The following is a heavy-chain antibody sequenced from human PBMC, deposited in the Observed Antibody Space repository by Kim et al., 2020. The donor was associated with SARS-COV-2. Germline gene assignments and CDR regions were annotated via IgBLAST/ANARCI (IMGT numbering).Heavy chain of an antibody. D-gene: IGHD1-1*01. CDR2: ISSSSSYI. V-gene: IGHV3-21*01. CDR1: GFTFSSYS. CDR3: ARERDDPVFDY. J-gene: IGHJ4*02. Sequence: GGSLRLSCAASGFTFSSYSMNRVRQAPGKGLEWVSSISSSSSYIYYADSVKGRFTISRDNAKNSLYLQMNSLRAEDTAVYYCARERDDPVFDYWGQGTLVTVSS.